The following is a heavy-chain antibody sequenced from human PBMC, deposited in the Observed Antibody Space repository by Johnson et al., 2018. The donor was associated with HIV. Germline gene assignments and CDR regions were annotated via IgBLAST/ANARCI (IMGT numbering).Heavy chain of an antibody. CDR1: GFTFSSYA. CDR2: ISYDGSNK. V-gene: IGHV3-30-3*01. CDR3: AREGS. Sequence: QVQLVESGGGVVQPGRSLRLSCAASGFTFSSYAMHWVRQAPGKGLEWVAVISYDGSNKYYADSVKGRFTISRDNSKNTLYLKMNNLRAEDTAVYYCAREGSWGQGTMFTVSS. D-gene: IGHD3-10*01. J-gene: IGHJ3*01.